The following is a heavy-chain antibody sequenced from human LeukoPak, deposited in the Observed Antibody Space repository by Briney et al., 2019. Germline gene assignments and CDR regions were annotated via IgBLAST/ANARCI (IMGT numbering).Heavy chain of an antibody. CDR3: TTDPEWELLRVDY. V-gene: IGHV3-15*01. CDR1: GFLSGTAW. J-gene: IGHJ4*02. Sequence: GGSFGSSDAASGFLSGTAWMSWAPKPPGKGLEWVAHIKSKTDGGTTDYAAPVKGRFTISRDDSKNTLYLQMNSLKTEDTAVYYCTTDPEWELLRVDYWGQGTLVTVSS. CDR2: IKSKTDGGTT. D-gene: IGHD1-26*01.